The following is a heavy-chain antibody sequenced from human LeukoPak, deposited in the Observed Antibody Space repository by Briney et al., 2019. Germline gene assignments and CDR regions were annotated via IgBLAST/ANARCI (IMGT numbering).Heavy chain of an antibody. CDR2: IKQDGSQK. CDR3: ATDRGFATFDH. D-gene: IGHD6-25*01. Sequence: GGSLRLSCEGSGFTFSDYWMDWVRQPPGEGLEWVASIKQDGSQKGYVDPVRGRFTISRDNAKNSVYLQMNSLRDEDTAVYYCATDRGFATFDHWGQGALVSVSS. CDR1: GFTFSDYW. V-gene: IGHV3-7*01. J-gene: IGHJ4*02.